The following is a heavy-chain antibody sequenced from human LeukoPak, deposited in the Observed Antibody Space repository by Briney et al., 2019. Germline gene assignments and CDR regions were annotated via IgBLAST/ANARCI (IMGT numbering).Heavy chain of an antibody. D-gene: IGHD2-15*01. Sequence: SVKVSCKASGGTFSSYAISWVRQAPGQGLEWMGGIIPIFGTANYAQKFQGRVTITADESTSTAYMELSSLRSEDTVVYYCAKITNCSGGSCYDYWGQGTLVTVSS. CDR2: IIPIFGTA. J-gene: IGHJ4*02. CDR1: GGTFSSYA. V-gene: IGHV1-69*01. CDR3: AKITNCSGGSCYDY.